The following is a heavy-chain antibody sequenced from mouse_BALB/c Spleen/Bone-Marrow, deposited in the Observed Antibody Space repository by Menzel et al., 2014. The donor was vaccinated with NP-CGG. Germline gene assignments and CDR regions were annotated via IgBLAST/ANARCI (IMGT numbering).Heavy chain of an antibody. CDR3: AIYDFYVGYFVC. J-gene: IGHJ2*01. V-gene: IGHV3-2*02. CDR2: ISYSGST. D-gene: IGHD2-4*01. CDR1: GYSITSDYA. Sequence: LEESRPGLVKPSQYLSLTCTVTGYSITSDYAWHWIRQFPGNKLEWMGYISYSGSTSYNPSLKSRISITRDTSKNQFFLLLNSVTTGDTATYICAIYDFYVGYFVCCGQGTTLTVSS.